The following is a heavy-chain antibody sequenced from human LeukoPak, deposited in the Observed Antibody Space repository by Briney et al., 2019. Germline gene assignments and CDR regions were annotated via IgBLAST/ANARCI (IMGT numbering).Heavy chain of an antibody. CDR3: ARQRGASGTVNWFDP. CDR1: GCRFTTYW. Sequence: GGALQSAFETSGCRFTTYWIGWGRPGPGTGRGGGGGIYPDDSDTRYSPSLQGQVAISAARSIRTAYLKWNSLKASDTGMYYCARQRGASGTVNWFDPWGQGTLVTVSS. D-gene: IGHD3-10*01. CDR2: IYPDDSDT. J-gene: IGHJ5*02. V-gene: IGHV5-51*01.